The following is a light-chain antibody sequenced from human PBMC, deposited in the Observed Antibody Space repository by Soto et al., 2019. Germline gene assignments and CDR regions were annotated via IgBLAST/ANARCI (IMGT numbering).Light chain of an antibody. CDR2: DVS. J-gene: IGLJ1*01. CDR1: SSDVGGYNY. V-gene: IGLV2-14*01. CDR3: CSYAGSNTYV. Sequence: QSVLTQPASVSGSPGQSITISCTGTSSDVGGYNYVSWYQQLPGKAPKLMIYDVSDRPSGVSNRFSGSKSGNTASLTISGLQAEDEADYYCCSYAGSNTYVFGTGTKVTVL.